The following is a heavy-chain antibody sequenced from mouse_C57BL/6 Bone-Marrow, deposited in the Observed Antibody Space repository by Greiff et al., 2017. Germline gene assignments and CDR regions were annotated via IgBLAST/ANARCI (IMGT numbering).Heavy chain of an antibody. V-gene: IGHV1-15*01. CDR3: TRDGNWYFDV. CDR2: IDPETGGT. CDR1: GYTFTDYE. J-gene: IGHJ1*03. D-gene: IGHD2-1*01. Sequence: QVQLQQSGAELVRPGASVTLSCKASGYTFTDYEMHWVKQTPVHGLEWIGAIDPETGGTAYNQKFKGKDILTADKSSSTAYMELRSLTSEDSAVYYGTRDGNWYFDVWGTGTTVTVSS.